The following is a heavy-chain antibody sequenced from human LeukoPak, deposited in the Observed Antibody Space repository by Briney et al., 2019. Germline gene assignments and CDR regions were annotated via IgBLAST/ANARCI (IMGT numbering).Heavy chain of an antibody. CDR1: GFTFSGSA. Sequence: PGGSLRLSCAASGFTFSGSAMHWVRQASGKGLEWVGRMRSKANSYATAYAASVKGRFTISRDNAKNSLYLQMNRLRAEDTAVYYCARDIPVRMHLWFGLDVWGRGTTVTVSS. V-gene: IGHV3-73*01. D-gene: IGHD3-10*01. CDR3: ARDIPVRMHLWFGLDV. J-gene: IGHJ6*04. CDR2: MRSKANSYAT.